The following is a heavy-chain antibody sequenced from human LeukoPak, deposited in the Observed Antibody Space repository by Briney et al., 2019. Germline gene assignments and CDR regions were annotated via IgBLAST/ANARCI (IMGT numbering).Heavy chain of an antibody. CDR1: GGSISSGGYS. Sequence: PSQTLSLTCAVSGGSISSGGYSWSWIRQPPGKGLEWIGYIYHSGSTHYNPSLKSRVTISVDTSKNQFSLKLSSVTAADTAVYYCARGWGYFDYWGQGTLVTVSS. CDR2: IYHSGST. V-gene: IGHV4-30-2*01. CDR3: ARGWGYFDY. J-gene: IGHJ4*02. D-gene: IGHD1-26*01.